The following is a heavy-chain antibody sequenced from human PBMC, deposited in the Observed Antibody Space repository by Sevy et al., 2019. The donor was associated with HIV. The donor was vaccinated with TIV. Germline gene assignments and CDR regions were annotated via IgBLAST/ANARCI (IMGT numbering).Heavy chain of an antibody. CDR2: IYSGGST. CDR3: AGSGMVARYERHYYGMDV. V-gene: IGHV3-53*01. CDR1: GFTVSSNY. D-gene: IGHD1-26*01. J-gene: IGHJ6*02. Sequence: GGSLRLSCAASGFTVSSNYMSWVRQAPGKGLEWVSVIYSGGSTYYADSVKGRFTISRDNSKNTLYLQMNSLRAEDTAVNYCAGSGMVARYERHYYGMDVWGQGTTVTVSS.